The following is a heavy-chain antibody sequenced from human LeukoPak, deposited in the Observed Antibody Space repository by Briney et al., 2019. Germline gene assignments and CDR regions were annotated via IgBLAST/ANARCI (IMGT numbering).Heavy chain of an antibody. CDR1: GFTFSSYS. Sequence: GSLRLSCAASGFTFSSYSMNWVRQAPGKGLEWVSSISSSSSYIYYADSVKGRFTISRDNAKNSLYLQMNSLRAEDTAVYYCAREKGRDGYNYDDAFDIWGQGTMVTVSS. CDR2: ISSSSSYI. CDR3: AREKGRDGYNYDDAFDI. V-gene: IGHV3-21*01. J-gene: IGHJ3*02. D-gene: IGHD5-24*01.